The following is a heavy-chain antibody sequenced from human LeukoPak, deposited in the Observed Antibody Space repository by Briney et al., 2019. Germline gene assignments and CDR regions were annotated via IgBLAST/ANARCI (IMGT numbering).Heavy chain of an antibody. CDR1: GYTFTNHY. V-gene: IGHV1-46*01. D-gene: IGHD3-3*01. CDR2: MNPSDGST. CDR3: AAPGASGFVGNFWSGPLDY. J-gene: IGHJ4*02. Sequence: ASVTLSCRASGYTFTNHYIHWVRQAHGQGLEWMGIMNPSDGSTKYPQKFQGRVTMTRDTSTATAYMELSSLRFDDTAIYYCAAPGASGFVGNFWSGPLDYWGQGTLVTVSS.